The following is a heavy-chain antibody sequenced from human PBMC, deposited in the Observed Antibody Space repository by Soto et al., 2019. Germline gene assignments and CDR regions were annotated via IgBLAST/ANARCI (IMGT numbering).Heavy chain of an antibody. CDR2: ISGSGGST. Sequence: GGSLRLSCAASGFTFSSYAMSWVRQAPGKGLEWVSAISGSGGSTYYADSVKGRFTISRDNSKNTLYLQMNSLRAEDTAVYYCAKDGVTIFGVVINGDYWGQGTLVTVSS. CDR3: AKDGVTIFGVVINGDY. CDR1: GFTFSSYA. V-gene: IGHV3-23*01. D-gene: IGHD3-3*01. J-gene: IGHJ4*02.